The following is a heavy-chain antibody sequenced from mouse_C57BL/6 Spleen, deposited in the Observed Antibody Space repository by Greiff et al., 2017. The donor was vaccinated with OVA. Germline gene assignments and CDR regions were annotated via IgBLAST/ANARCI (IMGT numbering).Heavy chain of an antibody. J-gene: IGHJ3*01. CDR3: ANHYYGSSYETY. Sequence: VQLQQSGPELVKPGASVKISCKASGYAFSSSWMNWVKQRPGKGLEWIGRIYPGDGDTNYNGKFKGKATLTADKSSSTAYMQLSSLTSEDSAVYFCANHYYGSSYETYWGQGTLVTVSA. D-gene: IGHD1-1*01. CDR2: IYPGDGDT. V-gene: IGHV1-82*01. CDR1: GYAFSSSW.